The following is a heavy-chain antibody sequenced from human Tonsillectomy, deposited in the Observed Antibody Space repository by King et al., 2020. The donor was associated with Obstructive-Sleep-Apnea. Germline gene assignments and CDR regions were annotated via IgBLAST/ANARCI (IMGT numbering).Heavy chain of an antibody. CDR3: AGGGYGFLWYFAL. CDR2: ISSTSGYI. V-gene: IGHV3-21*01. J-gene: IGHJ2*01. D-gene: IGHD3-16*01. Sequence: VQLVESGGGLVKPGGSLRLSCVVSGVTFSSYSLSWVRQAPGKGLEWVSSISSTSGYIYYADSVKGRFTISRDNGKNSLYLQMNSLRAEDTAVYYCAGGGYGFLWYFALWGRGTLVTVSS. CDR1: GVTFSSYS.